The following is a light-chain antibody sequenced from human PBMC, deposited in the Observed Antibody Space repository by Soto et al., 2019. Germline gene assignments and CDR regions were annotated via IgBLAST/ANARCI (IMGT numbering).Light chain of an antibody. CDR2: DVS. J-gene: IGLJ2*01. CDR3: SSSTGSSTYVL. Sequence: QSVLTQPASVSGSPGQSITISCTGTSSDVGGYNYVSWYQQHPGKAPKLMIYDVSNRPSGVSNRFSGSKSGNTASLTISGLQAEDETDYYCSSSTGSSTYVLFGGGTQLTVL. V-gene: IGLV2-14*01. CDR1: SSDVGGYNY.